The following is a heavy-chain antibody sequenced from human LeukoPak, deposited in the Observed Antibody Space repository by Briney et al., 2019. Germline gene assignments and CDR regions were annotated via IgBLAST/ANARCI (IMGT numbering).Heavy chain of an antibody. V-gene: IGHV1-18*01. CDR3: ARRHDY. J-gene: IGHJ4*02. CDR1: GYTFTSYG. CDR2: ISAYNGNT. Sequence: ASVKVSCKSSGYTFTSYGISWVREAPGQGLEWMGWISAYNGNTNYAQNVQGRGTMTTDTSTSTAYMYLRSLRSDDTAVYYCARRHDYWGQGNPVTASS.